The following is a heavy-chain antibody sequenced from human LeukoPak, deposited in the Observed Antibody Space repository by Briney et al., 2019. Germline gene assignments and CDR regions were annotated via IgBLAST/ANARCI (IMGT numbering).Heavy chain of an antibody. CDR1: GFTFSGSA. CDR3: ARSGYRYGADALDI. Sequence: GSLRLSCAASGFTFSGSAMHWVRQASGKGLEWVGYIYYSGSTNYKPSLKSRVTISVDTSKNQFSLKLSSVTAADTAVYYCARSGYRYGADALDIWGQGTMVTVSS. CDR2: IYYSGST. V-gene: IGHV4-59*01. J-gene: IGHJ3*02. D-gene: IGHD5-18*01.